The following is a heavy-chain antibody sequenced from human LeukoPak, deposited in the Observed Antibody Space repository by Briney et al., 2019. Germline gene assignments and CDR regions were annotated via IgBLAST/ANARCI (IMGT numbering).Heavy chain of an antibody. CDR1: GGSISSGSYY. V-gene: IGHV4-61*02. CDR2: IYTSGST. D-gene: IGHD3-22*01. J-gene: IGHJ4*02. CDR3: ARESHSNYYDSSGYYYSFDY. Sequence: SQTLSLTCTVSGGSISSGSYYWSWIRQPAGKGLEWIGRIYTSGSTNYNPSLKSRVTISVDTSKNQFSLKLSSVTAADTVVYYCARESHSNYYDSSGYYYSFDYWGQGTLVTVSS.